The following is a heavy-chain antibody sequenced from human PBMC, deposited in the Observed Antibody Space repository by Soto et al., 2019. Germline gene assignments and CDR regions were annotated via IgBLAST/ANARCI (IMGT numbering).Heavy chain of an antibody. J-gene: IGHJ5*02. Sequence: TGASLRLSCTGSGFSFGTYAMNWVRQAPGKGLEWVSYISASSAAIDYADSVRGRFTTSRDNSNNTLLLEMNSLRVEDTAVYYCARDRLITYGAKIAPDHWGQGALVTVSS. CDR2: ISASSAAI. V-gene: IGHV3-48*01. D-gene: IGHD3-16*01. CDR3: ARDRLITYGAKIAPDH. CDR1: GFSFGTYA.